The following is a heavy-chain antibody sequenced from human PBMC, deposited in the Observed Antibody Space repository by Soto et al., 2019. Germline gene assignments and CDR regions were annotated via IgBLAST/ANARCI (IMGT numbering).Heavy chain of an antibody. Sequence: GGSLRLSCAASGFTFSSYEMNWVRQAPGKGLEWVSYISSSGSTIYYADSVKGRFTISRDNAKNSLYLQMNSLRAEDTAVYYCAREREQWLKSPMDAFDIWGQGTMVT. J-gene: IGHJ3*02. D-gene: IGHD6-19*01. V-gene: IGHV3-48*03. CDR2: ISSSGSTI. CDR1: GFTFSSYE. CDR3: AREREQWLKSPMDAFDI.